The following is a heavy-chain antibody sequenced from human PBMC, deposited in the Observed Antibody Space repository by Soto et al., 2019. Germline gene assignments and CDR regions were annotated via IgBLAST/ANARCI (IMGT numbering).Heavy chain of an antibody. CDR2: INHSGST. D-gene: IGHD6-19*01. V-gene: IGHV4-34*01. CDR1: GGSFSAYY. CDR3: SRAYNGGWRGWHYP. J-gene: IGHJ5*02. Sequence: TLSLSCTLYGGSFSAYYWSLIRLPPGKGLEWIGEINHSGSTNYNPPLKSRVTISVDTSKNQFSPKLSSVTAADTAVYYCSRAYNGGWRGWHYPPGQGTLDTVSA.